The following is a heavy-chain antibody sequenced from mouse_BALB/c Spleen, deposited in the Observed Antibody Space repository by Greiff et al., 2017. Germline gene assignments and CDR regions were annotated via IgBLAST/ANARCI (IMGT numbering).Heavy chain of an antibody. V-gene: IGHV1-18*01. CDR1: GYTFTDYN. D-gene: IGHD1-2*01. J-gene: IGHJ4*01. CDR2: INPNNGGT. Sequence: EVQLHQSGPELVKPGASVKIPCTASGYTFTDYNMDWVKQSHGKSLEWIGDINPNNGGTIYNQKFKGEATLTVDKTSSTAYMELRSLTSEDTAVYYCARCYGGRYAMDYWGQGTSVTVSS. CDR3: ARCYGGRYAMDY.